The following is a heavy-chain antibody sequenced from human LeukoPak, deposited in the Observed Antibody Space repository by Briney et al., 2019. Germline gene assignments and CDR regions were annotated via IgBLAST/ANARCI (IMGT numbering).Heavy chain of an antibody. CDR1: GGSFSGYY. CDR3: ARVRCSGGSCPYYYYYYYMDV. V-gene: IGHV4-34*01. CDR2: IHYSGST. D-gene: IGHD2-15*01. Sequence: PSETLSLTCAVYGGSFSGYYWAWIRQPPGKGLEWIGSIHYSGSTYYNPSLQSRVTISIDTSKNQFSLKLRFVTAADTAVYHCARVRCSGGSCPYYYYYYYMDVWGKGTTVTVSS. J-gene: IGHJ6*03.